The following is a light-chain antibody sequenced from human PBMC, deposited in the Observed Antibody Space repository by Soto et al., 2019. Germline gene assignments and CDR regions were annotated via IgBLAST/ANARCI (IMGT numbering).Light chain of an antibody. Sequence: DIVVTQSPASLAVSLGERATINCKSSQRVLYSSNNKNYLAWYQQKPGQPPKLLIYWASTRESGVPDRFSGSGAGTDSTLTISSLQAEDVAVYCCQQDYSPWTFGQGTKVEIK. CDR3: QQDYSPWT. V-gene: IGKV4-1*01. CDR2: WAS. CDR1: QRVLYSSNNKNY. J-gene: IGKJ1*01.